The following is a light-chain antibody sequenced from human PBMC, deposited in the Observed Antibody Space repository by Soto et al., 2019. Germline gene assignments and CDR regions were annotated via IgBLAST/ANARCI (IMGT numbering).Light chain of an antibody. CDR3: QQYNTYPFT. J-gene: IGKJ3*01. CDR1: QGISSY. Sequence: AIRMTQSPSSFSASTGDRVTITCRASQGISSYLAWYQQKLGKAPKLLIYAASTLQSGVPSRFSGSGSGTEFTLTISCLQSEDFATYYCQQYNTYPFTFGPGTKVDVK. V-gene: IGKV1-8*01. CDR2: AAS.